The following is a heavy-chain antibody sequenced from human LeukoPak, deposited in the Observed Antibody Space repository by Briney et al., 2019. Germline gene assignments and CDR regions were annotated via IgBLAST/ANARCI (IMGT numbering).Heavy chain of an antibody. CDR2: IGPKNGDT. V-gene: IGHV1-2*02. CDR1: GYTFTDNY. D-gene: IGHD3-10*01. J-gene: IGHJ4*02. Sequence: ASVTVSCKASGYTFTDNYIHWVRQAPGQGLEFMGWIGPKNGDTHYAQKFQGRVTLTRDTSISTVYMELYRLTSDDAAVYFCVRDHISSYDYWGQGTLVTVSS. CDR3: VRDHISSYDY.